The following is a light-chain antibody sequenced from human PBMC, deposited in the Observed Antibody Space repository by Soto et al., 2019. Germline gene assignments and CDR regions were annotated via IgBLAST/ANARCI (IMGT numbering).Light chain of an antibody. J-gene: IGLJ3*02. CDR1: SRHFGGYNY. V-gene: IGLV2-14*01. Sequence: QSALTQPASVSGSPGQSNTNSCTATSRHFGGYNYVSWYQLHPGKAPQVMIYEVSNRPSGVSDRFSGSKSGNTASLTISRLQDEDESYYYCSSFTSSDIRVFGGGTKLTVL. CDR3: SSFTSSDIRV. CDR2: EVS.